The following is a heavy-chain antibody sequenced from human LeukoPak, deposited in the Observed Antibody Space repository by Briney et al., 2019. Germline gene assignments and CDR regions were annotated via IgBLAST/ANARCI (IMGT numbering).Heavy chain of an antibody. CDR2: NFYSGST. V-gene: IGHV4-59*01. Sequence: PSETLSLTCAVYGGSFSGYFWTWIRQPPGKGLEWIGNNFYSGSTNYNPSLKSRVTMSVDTSKNHFSLRLSSVTAADTAVYYCARGARNPDSWGQGTLVTVSS. CDR3: ARGARNPDS. CDR1: GGSFSGYF. J-gene: IGHJ4*02.